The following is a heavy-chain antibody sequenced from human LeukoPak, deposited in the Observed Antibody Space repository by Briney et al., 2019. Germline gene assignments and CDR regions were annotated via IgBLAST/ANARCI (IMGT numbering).Heavy chain of an antibody. J-gene: IGHJ3*02. CDR3: ARDAEFSHAFDI. CDR2: INSDGSST. D-gene: IGHD3-16*02. Sequence: PGGSLRLSCAASGFTFSSYLMHWVRQAPGKGLVWVSRINSDGSSTSYADSVKGRFTISRDNAKNTLYLQMNSLRAEDTAVYYCARDAEFSHAFDIWGQGTMVTVSS. V-gene: IGHV3-74*01. CDR1: GFTFSSYL.